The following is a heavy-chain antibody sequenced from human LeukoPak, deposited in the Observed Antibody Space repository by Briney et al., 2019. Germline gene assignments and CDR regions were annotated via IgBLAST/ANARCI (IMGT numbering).Heavy chain of an antibody. CDR1: GFTFSTYV. V-gene: IGHV3-23*01. Sequence: GGSLRLSCAASGFTFSTYVISWVRQAPGKGLEWVSAISGSGFGTYYADSVKGRFTISRDNSKSTLYLQMNSLRAEDTAVYYCAKERSTYSGSYYDYYLDCRGQGTLVTVSS. J-gene: IGHJ4*02. D-gene: IGHD1-26*01. CDR2: ISGSGFGT. CDR3: AKERSTYSGSYYDYYLDC.